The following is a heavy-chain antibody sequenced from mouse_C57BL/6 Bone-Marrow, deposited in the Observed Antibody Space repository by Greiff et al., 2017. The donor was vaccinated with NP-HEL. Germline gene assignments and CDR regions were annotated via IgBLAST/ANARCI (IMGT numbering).Heavy chain of an antibody. Sequence: VQLQQSGPVLVKPGASVKMSCKASGYTFTDYYMNWVKQSHGKSLEWIGVINPYNGGTSYNQKFKGKATLTVDKSSSTAYMELNSLTSEDSAVYYCARRGSSYFYFDDWGQGTTLTVSS. CDR1: GYTFTDYY. J-gene: IGHJ2*01. CDR3: ARRGSSYFYFDD. D-gene: IGHD1-1*01. CDR2: INPYNGGT. V-gene: IGHV1-19*01.